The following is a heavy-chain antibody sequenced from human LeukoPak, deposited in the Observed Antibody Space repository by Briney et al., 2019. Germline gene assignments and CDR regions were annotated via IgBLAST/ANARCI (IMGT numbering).Heavy chain of an antibody. CDR1: GFTFSSYA. J-gene: IGHJ5*02. Sequence: GGSLRLSCAASGFTFSSYAMSWVRQAPGKGLEWVSAISGSGGSTYYPDSVKGRFTISRDNSKNTLYLQMNSLRAEDTAVYYCAKDLVAPLRSLFDPWGQGTLVTVSS. CDR2: ISGSGGST. CDR3: AKDLVAPLRSLFDP. D-gene: IGHD3-10*01. V-gene: IGHV3-23*01.